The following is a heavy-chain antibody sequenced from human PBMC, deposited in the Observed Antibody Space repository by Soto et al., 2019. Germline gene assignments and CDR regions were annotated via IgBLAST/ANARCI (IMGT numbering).Heavy chain of an antibody. CDR2: IVYSGGT. CDR1: GGSIDSSAYY. D-gene: IGHD2-21*02. Sequence: SETLSLTCAVSGGSIDSSAYYWGWIRQPPGKGLEWIGSIVYSGGTYYNPSLKSRVTISVDTSKNQFSLKLSSVTAADTAVYYCARRDCGGDCYSWYYWGQGTLVTVS. CDR3: ARRDCGGDCYSWYY. V-gene: IGHV4-39*01. J-gene: IGHJ4*02.